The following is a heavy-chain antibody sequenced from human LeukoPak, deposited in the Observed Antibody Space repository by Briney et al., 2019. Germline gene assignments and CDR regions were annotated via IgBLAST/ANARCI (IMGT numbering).Heavy chain of an antibody. CDR2: INPSGGST. D-gene: IGHD2-15*01. CDR1: GYTFTSYY. V-gene: IGHV1-46*01. Sequence: ASVKVSCKASGYTFTSYYMHWVRQAPGQGLEWMGIINPSGGSTSYAQKFQGRVTMTRDTSTSTVYMELSSLRSEDTAVYYCARDLGSPPGCSGGSCYSGAYWGQGTLVTVSS. CDR3: ARDLGSPPGCSGGSCYSGAY. J-gene: IGHJ4*02.